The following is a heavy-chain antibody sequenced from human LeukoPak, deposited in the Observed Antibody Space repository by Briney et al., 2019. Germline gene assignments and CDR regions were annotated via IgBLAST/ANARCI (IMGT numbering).Heavy chain of an antibody. Sequence: PGGSLRLSCAASGFTFSSYAMSWVRQAPGKGLEWVAGISGSDGRTYYADSVKGRFTISRDNAKNSLYLQMNSLRAEDTAVYYCARDGTLTDFDYWGQGTLVTVSS. J-gene: IGHJ4*02. D-gene: IGHD1-26*01. CDR1: GFTFSSYA. CDR2: ISGSDGRT. CDR3: ARDGTLTDFDY. V-gene: IGHV3-23*01.